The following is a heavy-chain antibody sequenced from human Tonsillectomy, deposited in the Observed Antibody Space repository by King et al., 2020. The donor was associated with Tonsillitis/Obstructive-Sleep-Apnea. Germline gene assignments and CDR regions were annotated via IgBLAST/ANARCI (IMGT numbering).Heavy chain of an antibody. CDR3: ARHRYYYDSSGYSFDY. CDR1: GGSISGSSYY. J-gene: IGHJ4*02. V-gene: IGHV4-39*01. D-gene: IGHD3-22*01. Sequence: QLQESGPGLVKPSETLSLTCTVSGGSISGSSYYWGWIRQPPGKGLEWIGSIYYSGSTYYNPSLKSRVTISVDTSKNQFSLQLSSGTAADTAVYYCARHRYYYDSSGYSFDYWGQGTLVTVSS. CDR2: IYYSGST.